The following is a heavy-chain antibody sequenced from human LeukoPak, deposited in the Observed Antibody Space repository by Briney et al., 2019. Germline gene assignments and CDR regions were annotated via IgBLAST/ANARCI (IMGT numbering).Heavy chain of an antibody. CDR3: ARVPGITMIVVDYYFDY. D-gene: IGHD3-22*01. V-gene: IGHV3-21*01. CDR1: EFTFSSYS. J-gene: IGHJ4*02. CDR2: ISSSSSYI. Sequence: GGSLRLSCAASEFTFSSYSMNWVRQAPGKGLEWVSSISSSSSYIYYADSVKGRFTISRDNAKNSLYLQMNSLRAEDTAVYYCARVPGITMIVVDYYFDYWGQGTLVTVPS.